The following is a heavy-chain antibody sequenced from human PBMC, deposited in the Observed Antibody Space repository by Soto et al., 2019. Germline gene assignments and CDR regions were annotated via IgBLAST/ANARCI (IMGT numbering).Heavy chain of an antibody. Sequence: ASETLSLTCTVSGGSVTSNSHYWTWIRQPPGKGLEWIAYIYYDGTTSYNPSLASRVTISVEACKSQVSMRLSSVTAADKDVYYCARSPAYRSSWYWFDHWGQATLVTVSS. V-gene: IGHV4-61*01. CDR1: GGSVTSNSHY. CDR2: IYYDGTT. D-gene: IGHD6-13*01. J-gene: IGHJ5*02. CDR3: ARSPAYRSSWYWFDH.